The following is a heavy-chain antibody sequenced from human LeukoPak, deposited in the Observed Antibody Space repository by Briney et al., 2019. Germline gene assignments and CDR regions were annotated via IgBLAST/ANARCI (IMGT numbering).Heavy chain of an antibody. CDR1: GGSFSGYS. J-gene: IGHJ4*02. CDR3: ARLMYDTSGTGIDY. D-gene: IGHD6-19*01. CDR2: INRSGST. Sequence: SETLSLTCAVYGGSFSGYSWTWIRQPPGEGLEWIGEINRSGSTNYNPSLKSRVAISRDTSKNQFSLKLSSVTAADTAVYYCARLMYDTSGTGIDYWGQGTLVTVSS. V-gene: IGHV4-34*01.